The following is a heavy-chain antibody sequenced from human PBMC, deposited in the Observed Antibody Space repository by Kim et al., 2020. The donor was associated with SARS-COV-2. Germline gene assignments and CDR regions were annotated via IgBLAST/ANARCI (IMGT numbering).Heavy chain of an antibody. CDR2: SGST. Sequence: SGSTYYNPSLKRRVTISVDTSTNQFSLKLSSVTAADTAVYYCARRGGGTYWGQGTLVTVSS. J-gene: IGHJ4*02. CDR3: ARRGGGTY. V-gene: IGHV4-39*01. D-gene: IGHD3-16*01.